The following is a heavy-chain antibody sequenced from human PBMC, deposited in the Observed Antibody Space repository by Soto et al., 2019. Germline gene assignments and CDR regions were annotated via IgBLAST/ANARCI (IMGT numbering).Heavy chain of an antibody. D-gene: IGHD3-3*01. CDR3: ARVMGGVWSGYQGNWFDP. CDR1: GGSVSSGSYY. Sequence: PSETLSLTCTVSGGSVSSGSYYWSWIRQPPGKGLEWIGYIYYSGSTNYNPSLKNRVTISVDTSKNQFSLKLSSVTAADTAVYYCARVMGGVWSGYQGNWFDPWGQGTLVTVSS. J-gene: IGHJ5*02. V-gene: IGHV4-61*01. CDR2: IYYSGST.